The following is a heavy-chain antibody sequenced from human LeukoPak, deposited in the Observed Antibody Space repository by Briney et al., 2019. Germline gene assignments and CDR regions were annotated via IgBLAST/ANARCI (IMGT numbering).Heavy chain of an antibody. J-gene: IGHJ4*02. V-gene: IGHV1-69*04. CDR1: GGTFSSYA. CDR2: IIPILGIA. D-gene: IGHD3-3*01. CDR3: ARETSPDYDFWSGYPDY. Sequence: SVKVSCKASGGTFSSYAISWVRQAPGQGLEWMGRIIPILGIANYAQKFQGRVTITADKSTSTAYMELSRLRSDDTAVYYCARETSPDYDFWSGYPDYWGQGTLVTVSS.